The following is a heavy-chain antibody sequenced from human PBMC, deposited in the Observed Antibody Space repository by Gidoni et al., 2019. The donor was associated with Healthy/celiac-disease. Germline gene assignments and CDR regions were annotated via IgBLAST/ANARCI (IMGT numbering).Heavy chain of an antibody. CDR3: ARDLWGVPAGMDV. V-gene: IGHV3-7*05. CDR2: IKQDGSEK. D-gene: IGHD3-16*01. Sequence: EVQLVESGGGLVQPGGSLRLSCAASGFTFSSYWMSWVRQAPGKGLEWVANIKQDGSEKYYVDSVKGRFTISRDNAKNSLYLQMNSLRAEDTAVYYCARDLWGVPAGMDVWGQGTTVTVSS. CDR1: GFTFSSYW. J-gene: IGHJ6*02.